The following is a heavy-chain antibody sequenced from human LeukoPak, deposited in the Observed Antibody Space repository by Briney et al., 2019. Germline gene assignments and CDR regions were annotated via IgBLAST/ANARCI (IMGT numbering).Heavy chain of an antibody. Sequence: SETLSLTCAVYGGSFSGYYWSWIRQPPGKGLEWIGEINHSGSTNYNPSLNSRVTISVDTSKNQFSLQLSSVTAADTAVYYCARGRKSLTSIFGVVTFPFDYWGQGTLVTVSS. D-gene: IGHD3-3*01. V-gene: IGHV4-34*01. CDR1: GGSFSGYY. CDR2: INHSGST. CDR3: ARGRKSLTSIFGVVTFPFDY. J-gene: IGHJ4*02.